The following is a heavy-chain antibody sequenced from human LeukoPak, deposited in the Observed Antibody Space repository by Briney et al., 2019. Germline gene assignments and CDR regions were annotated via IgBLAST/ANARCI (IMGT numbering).Heavy chain of an antibody. CDR2: INHSGST. CDR1: GGSFGGYY. V-gene: IGHV4-34*01. J-gene: IGHJ6*04. D-gene: IGHD1/OR15-1a*01. Sequence: SETLSLTCAVYGGSFGGYYWSWIRQPPGKGLEWIGEINHSGSTNYNPSLKSRVTISVDTSKNQFSLKLSSVTAADTAVYYCASCEQDVWGKGTTVTVSS. CDR3: ASCEQDV.